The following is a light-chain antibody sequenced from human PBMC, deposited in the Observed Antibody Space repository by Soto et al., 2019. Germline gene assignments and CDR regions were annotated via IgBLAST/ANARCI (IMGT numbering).Light chain of an antibody. CDR1: QSVSNNY. CDR3: QQYGSSGT. J-gene: IGKJ1*01. V-gene: IGKV3-20*01. CDR2: GAS. Sequence: EMVLTQSPGTLSLSPGERATLSCRASQSVSNNYLAWYQQKPGQAPRLVIYGASNRATGIPDRFSGSGSGTDFTLTISRLEPEDFAVYYCQQYGSSGTFGQGTKVDIK.